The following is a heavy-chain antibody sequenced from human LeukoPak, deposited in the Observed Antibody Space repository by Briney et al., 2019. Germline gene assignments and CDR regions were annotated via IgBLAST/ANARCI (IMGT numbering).Heavy chain of an antibody. CDR1: GFTFSSYA. CDR2: ISYDRSNK. V-gene: IGHV3-30-3*01. Sequence: GGALRLSCAASGFTFSSYAMSWVRQAPGKGLEWVAVISYDRSNKYYADSVKGRFTISRDNSKNTLYLQMNILRAEDTAAYYCARAEPLFTRGAFAIWGQGTMVTVSS. CDR3: ARAEPLFTRGAFAI. J-gene: IGHJ3*02. D-gene: IGHD1-14*01.